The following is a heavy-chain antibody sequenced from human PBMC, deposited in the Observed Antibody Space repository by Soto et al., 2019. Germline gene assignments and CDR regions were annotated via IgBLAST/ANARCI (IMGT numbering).Heavy chain of an antibody. V-gene: IGHV3-30*18. D-gene: IGHD2-8*01. CDR3: AKSSHIGYCTNGVCSYLMDV. J-gene: IGHJ6*01. CDR2: ISYYGSNK. Sequence: GSLRLSCAASVFTFSSYGMHWFRQAPVKGLEWVAVISYYGSNKYYADSVKGRFTISRDNSKNTLYLQMNSLRAEDTAVYYCAKSSHIGYCTNGVCSYLMDVCGQGSTVTCSA. CDR1: VFTFSSYG.